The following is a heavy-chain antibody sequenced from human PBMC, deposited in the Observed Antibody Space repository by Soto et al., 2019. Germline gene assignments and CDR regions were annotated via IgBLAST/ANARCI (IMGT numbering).Heavy chain of an antibody. D-gene: IGHD6-13*01. Sequence: GGALRLPCAASGFTFSSYAMHWVRQAPGKGLEWVAVISYDGSNKYYADSVKGRFTISRDNSKNTLYLQMNSLRAEDTAVYYCAREKAAAGKATLDYWGQGTLVTVSS. CDR2: ISYDGSNK. V-gene: IGHV3-30-3*01. CDR1: GFTFSSYA. J-gene: IGHJ4*02. CDR3: AREKAAAGKATLDY.